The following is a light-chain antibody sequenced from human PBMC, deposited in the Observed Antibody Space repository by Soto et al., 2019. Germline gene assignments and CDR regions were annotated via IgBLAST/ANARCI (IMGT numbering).Light chain of an antibody. V-gene: IGKV3-20*01. CDR2: GAS. Sequence: EIVLMQSPGTLSLSPGERATLSCRASQSVSSSYLAWYQQKPGQAPRLLIYGASSRATGIPDRFSGSGSGTDFTLTISRLEPEDSAVYYCQQYGSFWTFGQGTKVDIK. CDR1: QSVSSSY. J-gene: IGKJ1*01. CDR3: QQYGSFWT.